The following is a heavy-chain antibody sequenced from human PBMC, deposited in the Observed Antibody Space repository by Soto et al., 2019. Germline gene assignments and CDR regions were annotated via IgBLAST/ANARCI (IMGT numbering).Heavy chain of an antibody. Sequence: VQLRESGTGLVKPSETLSLSCIVSGVSITGSYWSWVRQPAGKRLEWIGRIHSDGSSNYNPSLNGRLTMSLDRSKNQFSLNLRSVTSADTAIYFCARLFTVTTDYYFGMDVWGQGTTVTVSS. CDR1: GVSITGSY. V-gene: IGHV4-4*07. CDR3: ARLFTVTTDYYFGMDV. D-gene: IGHD3-10*01. CDR2: IHSDGSS. J-gene: IGHJ6*02.